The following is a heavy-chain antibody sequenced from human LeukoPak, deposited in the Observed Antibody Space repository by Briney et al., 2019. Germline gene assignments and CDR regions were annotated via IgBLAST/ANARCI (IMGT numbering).Heavy chain of an antibody. Sequence: SETLSLTCAVYGGSFSGYYWSWIRQPPGKGLEWIGEINHSGSTNYNPSLKSRVTISVDTSKNQFSLKLSSVTAADTAVYYCARGGVGATSAKYFQHWGQGTLVTASS. CDR3: ARGGVGATSAKYFQH. V-gene: IGHV4-34*01. CDR1: GGSFSGYY. D-gene: IGHD1-26*01. J-gene: IGHJ1*01. CDR2: INHSGST.